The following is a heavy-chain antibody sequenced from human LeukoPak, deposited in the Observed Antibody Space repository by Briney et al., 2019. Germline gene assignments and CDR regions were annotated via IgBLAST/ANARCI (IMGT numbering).Heavy chain of an antibody. V-gene: IGHV3-74*01. Sequence: GGSLRLSCAASGFTFSSYWIHWVRQAPGKGLVWVSHINSDGSSTSHADSVKGRFTISRDNGKNTLYLQMNSLRAEDTAVYYCARNVGWLTHWYFDLWGRGTLVTVSS. J-gene: IGHJ2*01. CDR2: INSDGSST. D-gene: IGHD5-12*01. CDR1: GFTFSSYW. CDR3: ARNVGWLTHWYFDL.